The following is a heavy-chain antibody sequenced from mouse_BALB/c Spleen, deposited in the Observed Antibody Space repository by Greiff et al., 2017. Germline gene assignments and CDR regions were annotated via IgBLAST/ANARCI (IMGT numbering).Heavy chain of an antibody. D-gene: IGHD3-1*01. Sequence: QLQQSGPELVKPGASVKMSCKASGYTFTSYVMHWVKQKPGQGLEWIGYINPYNDGTKYNEKFKGKATLTSDKSSSTAYMELSSLTSEDSAVYYCARERGTARATCWFAYWGQGTLVTVSA. CDR3: ARERGTARATCWFAY. CDR1: GYTFTSYV. V-gene: IGHV1-14*01. J-gene: IGHJ3*01. CDR2: INPYNDGT.